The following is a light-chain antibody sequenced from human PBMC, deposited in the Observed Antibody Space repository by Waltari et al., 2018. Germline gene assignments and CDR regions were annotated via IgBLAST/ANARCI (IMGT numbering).Light chain of an antibody. CDR1: LSNIGSNT. J-gene: IGLJ3*02. CDR2: TNT. Sequence: VLTQPPPASGTSGQRVTLSCSGSLSNIGSNTVNWYQVLPRTAPRLLIFTNTQRPSGVPDRFSASRSSTTASLAISGLQSDDEADYYCATWDDSINNPVFGGGTKLTVL. CDR3: ATWDDSINNPV. V-gene: IGLV1-44*01.